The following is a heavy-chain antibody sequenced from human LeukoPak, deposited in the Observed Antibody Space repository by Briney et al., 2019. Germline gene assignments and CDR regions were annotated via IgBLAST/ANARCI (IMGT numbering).Heavy chain of an antibody. J-gene: IGHJ4*02. CDR3: ARDQNHYVWGTYRYNSFDY. D-gene: IGHD3-16*02. Sequence: AGTLRLSCAASGFTFSSYEMNWVRQAPGQGLEWISYISSSGTIYYADSVKGRFTISRDNAKNSLYLEMYSLRDEDTAVYYWARDQNHYVWGTYRYNSFDYWGQGTLVTVSS. CDR1: GFTFSSYE. CDR2: ISSSGTI. V-gene: IGHV3-48*03.